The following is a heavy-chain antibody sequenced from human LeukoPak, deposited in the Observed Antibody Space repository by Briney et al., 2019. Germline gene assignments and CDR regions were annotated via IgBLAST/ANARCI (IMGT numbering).Heavy chain of an antibody. Sequence: ASVKVSCKASGYTFTSYAMHWVRQAPGQRLEWMGWINAVNGNTKYSQKFQGRVTITRDTSASTAYMELSSLRSEDTAVYYCARDYRIAAAGAGGYWGQGTLVTVSS. D-gene: IGHD6-13*01. CDR2: INAVNGNT. J-gene: IGHJ4*02. CDR3: ARDYRIAAAGAGGY. V-gene: IGHV1-3*01. CDR1: GYTFTSYA.